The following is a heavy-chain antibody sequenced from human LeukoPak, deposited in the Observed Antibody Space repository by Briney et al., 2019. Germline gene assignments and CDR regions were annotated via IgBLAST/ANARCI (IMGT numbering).Heavy chain of an antibody. J-gene: IGHJ4*02. CDR1: GGSISTYY. CDR2: VYYSGST. Sequence: SETLSLTCTVSGGSISTYYWSWIRQPPGKGLEWIGHVYYSGSTNYNPSLKSRVTIPLDTSKNQFSLKLNYVTAADTAVYYCASSSYYDILTGYQSYYFDYWGQGALVTVSS. CDR3: ASSSYYDILTGYQSYYFDY. D-gene: IGHD3-9*01. V-gene: IGHV4-59*01.